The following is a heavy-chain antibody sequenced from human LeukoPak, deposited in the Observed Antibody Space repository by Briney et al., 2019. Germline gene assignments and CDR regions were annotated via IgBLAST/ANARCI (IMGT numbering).Heavy chain of an antibody. Sequence: ASVKVSCKASGYTFTGYYMHWVRQAPGQGLEWMGWINPNSGGTNYAQKFQGRVTMTRDTSISTAYMELRSLRSDDTAVYYCARDAYYDILTVDYWGQGTLVTVSS. CDR2: INPNSGGT. CDR3: ARDAYYDILTVDY. J-gene: IGHJ4*02. V-gene: IGHV1-2*02. D-gene: IGHD3-9*01. CDR1: GYTFTGYY.